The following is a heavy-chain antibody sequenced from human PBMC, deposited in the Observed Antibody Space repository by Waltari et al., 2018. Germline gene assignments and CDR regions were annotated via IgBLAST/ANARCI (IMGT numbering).Heavy chain of an antibody. CDR3: ARKGGRGYAYGPFYFDY. J-gene: IGHJ4*02. CDR1: GVPFSDCW. V-gene: IGHV3-74*01. Sequence: EVPLVEAGGDLVQPGGYLRLSGAAYGVPFSDCWMHWVRQSPGKGPVWVSRINGDGYGITYSDSVKGRFTISRDNTKNTLYLQMNSLRVEDTAVYYCARKGGRGYAYGPFYFDYWGQGALVIVSS. D-gene: IGHD5-12*01. CDR2: INGDGYGI.